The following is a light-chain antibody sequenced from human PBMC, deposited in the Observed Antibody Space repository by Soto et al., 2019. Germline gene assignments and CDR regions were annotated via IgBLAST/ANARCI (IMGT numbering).Light chain of an antibody. V-gene: IGKV3-20*01. CDR1: QSVSSSY. Sequence: EIVLTQSPGTLSLSPGERATLSCRASQSVSSSYLAWYQQKPGQAPRLLIYGASSRATSIPDRFSGSGSGTDFTLTISRLEAEDYAVYYCQQQGTFGQGTKVEIK. CDR3: QQQGT. CDR2: GAS. J-gene: IGKJ1*01.